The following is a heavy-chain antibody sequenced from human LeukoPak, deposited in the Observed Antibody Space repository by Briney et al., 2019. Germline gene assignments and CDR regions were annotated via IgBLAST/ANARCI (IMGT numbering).Heavy chain of an antibody. CDR2: ISGSGGST. D-gene: IGHD3-3*01. V-gene: IGHV3-23*01. CDR1: EFTFSSYA. Sequence: GGSLRLSCAASEFTFSSYAMSWVRQAPGKGLEWVSAISGSGGSTYYADSVKGRFTISRDNSKNTLYLQMNSLRAEDTAVYYCAKDPPTYDGNYYYYMDVWGKGTTVTVSS. CDR3: AKDPPTYDGNYYYYMDV. J-gene: IGHJ6*03.